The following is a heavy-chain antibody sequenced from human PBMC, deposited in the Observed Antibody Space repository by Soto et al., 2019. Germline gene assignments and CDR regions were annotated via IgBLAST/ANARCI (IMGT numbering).Heavy chain of an antibody. Sequence: QVQLVESGGGVVQPGRSLRLSCAASGFTFSSYAMHWVRQAPGKGLEWVAVISYDGSNKYYADSVKGRFTISRDNSKNTLYLQMNSLRAEDTAVYYCAIDEGGFAVVKVLRYLGGMDVWGQGTTVTVSS. V-gene: IGHV3-30-3*01. J-gene: IGHJ6*02. CDR1: GFTFSSYA. D-gene: IGHD3-9*01. CDR3: AIDEGGFAVVKVLRYLGGMDV. CDR2: ISYDGSNK.